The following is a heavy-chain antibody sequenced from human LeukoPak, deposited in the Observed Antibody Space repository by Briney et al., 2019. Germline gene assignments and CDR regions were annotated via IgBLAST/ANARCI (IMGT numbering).Heavy chain of an antibody. Sequence: ASLKVSCKTSGYTFTNFDINWVRQAPGQGLEWMGWLNPKTGNTGYAQKFKGRITLTRDNSISTAYMELSGLRFEDTAVYYCASGTLSLTWGQGTLVTVSS. V-gene: IGHV1-8*02. CDR2: LNPKTGNT. J-gene: IGHJ4*02. CDR3: ASGTLSLT. CDR1: GYTFTNFD. D-gene: IGHD3-9*01.